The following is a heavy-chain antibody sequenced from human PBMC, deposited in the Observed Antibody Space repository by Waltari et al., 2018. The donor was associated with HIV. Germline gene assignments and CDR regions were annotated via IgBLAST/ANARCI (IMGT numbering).Heavy chain of an antibody. CDR3: ARDTKRSPYSSSWYFDY. J-gene: IGHJ4*02. CDR2: ISNEGRNK. V-gene: IGHV3-30*04. D-gene: IGHD6-13*01. CDR1: GFTFSSYA. Sequence: QVQLVESGGGVVQPGRSLRLSCAATGFTFSSYAMHWVRQAPGKGLEWVAVISNEGRNKCYAESVKGRFTISRDNSKNTLYLQMNSLRAEDTAVYYCARDTKRSPYSSSWYFDYWGQGTLVTVSS.